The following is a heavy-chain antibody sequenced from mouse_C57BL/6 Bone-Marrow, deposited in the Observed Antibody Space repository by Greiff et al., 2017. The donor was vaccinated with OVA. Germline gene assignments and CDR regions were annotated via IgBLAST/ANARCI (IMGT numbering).Heavy chain of an antibody. CDR2: INPNNGGT. V-gene: IGHV1-18*01. D-gene: IGHD2-3*01. Sequence: VQLQQSGPELVKPGASVKIPCKASGYTFTDYNMDWVKQSHGKSLEWIGDINPNNGGTIYNQKFKGKATLTADKTSSTAYMELRSLTSEDTAVEDCARGGYYLDAMDYWGQGTSVTVSS. J-gene: IGHJ4*01. CDR1: GYTFTDYN. CDR3: ARGGYYLDAMDY.